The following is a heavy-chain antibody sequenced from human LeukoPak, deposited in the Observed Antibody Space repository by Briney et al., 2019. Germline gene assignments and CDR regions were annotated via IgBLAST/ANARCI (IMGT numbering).Heavy chain of an antibody. V-gene: IGHV3-30*02. J-gene: IGHJ4*02. CDR2: IRYDGSNK. D-gene: IGHD1-26*01. CDR3: AKDRNSLVVGYFDY. Sequence: GGSLRLSCVASGFIFSSYGMHWVRQAPGKGLEWAAFIRYDGSNKYYADSVKGRFTISRDNSKNTLYLQMNSLRAEDTAVYYCAKDRNSLVVGYFDYWGQGTLVTVSS. CDR1: GFIFSSYG.